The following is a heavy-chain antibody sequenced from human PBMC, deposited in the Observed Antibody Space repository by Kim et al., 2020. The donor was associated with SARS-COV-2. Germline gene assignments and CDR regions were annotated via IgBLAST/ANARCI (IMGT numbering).Heavy chain of an antibody. D-gene: IGHD3-9*01. CDR3: ARGTISYTKLNYDILTEYDY. V-gene: IGHV4-59*09. J-gene: IGHJ4*02. Sequence: RVTISVDTSKNQFSLKLSSVTAADTAVYYCARGTISYTKLNYDILTEYDYWGQGTLVTVSS.